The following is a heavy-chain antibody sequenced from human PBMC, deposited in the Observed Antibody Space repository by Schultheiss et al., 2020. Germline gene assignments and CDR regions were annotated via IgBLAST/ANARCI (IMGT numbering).Heavy chain of an antibody. J-gene: IGHJ5*02. V-gene: IGHV4-59*11. CDR2: IYYSGST. CDR1: GGSISGHY. D-gene: IGHD5-24*01. Sequence: SETLSLTCTVSGGSISGHYWSWIRQPPGKGLEWIGSIYYSGSTYYNPSLKSRVTISVDTSKNQFSLKLSSVTAADTAVYYCAREIEMATITGWFDPWGQGTLVTVSS. CDR3: AREIEMATITGWFDP.